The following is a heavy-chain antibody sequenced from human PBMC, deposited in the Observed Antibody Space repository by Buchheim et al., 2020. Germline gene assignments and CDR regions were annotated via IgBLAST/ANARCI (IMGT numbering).Heavy chain of an antibody. CDR3: ARGGWYGNWFDP. Sequence: QVQLQESGPGLLQPSETLSLTCAVYGGSFSGYYWSWIRQPPGKGLEWIGEINHSGSTNYNPSLKSRVTISVDTSKNQFSLKLSSVTAADTAVYYCARGGWYGNWFDPWGQGTL. D-gene: IGHD6-19*01. CDR1: GGSFSGYY. CDR2: INHSGST. J-gene: IGHJ5*02. V-gene: IGHV4-34*01.